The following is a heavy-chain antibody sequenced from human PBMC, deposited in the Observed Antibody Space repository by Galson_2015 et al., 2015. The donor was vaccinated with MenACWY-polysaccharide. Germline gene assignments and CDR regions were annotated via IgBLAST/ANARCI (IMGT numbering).Heavy chain of an antibody. D-gene: IGHD6-19*01. J-gene: IGHJ4*02. CDR1: GFTFSKYW. CDR2: IQQDGSEK. V-gene: IGHV3-7*01. CDR3: ARDRGGSVWYADY. Sequence: SLRLSCAASGFTFSKYWMTWVRQAPGKGLEWVANIQQDGSEKYYVDSVKGRFTISRDNTKTSLFLQMNNLRAEDTAVYYCARDRGGSVWYADYWGQGTLVTVSP.